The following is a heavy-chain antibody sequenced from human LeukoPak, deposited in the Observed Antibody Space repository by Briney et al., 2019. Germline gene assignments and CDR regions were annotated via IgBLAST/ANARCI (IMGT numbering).Heavy chain of an antibody. CDR3: ARYAWLTNYYDSSGPIDY. CDR1: GYSFTSYW. CDR2: IYPGDSGT. D-gene: IGHD3-22*01. J-gene: IGHJ4*02. Sequence: GESLKISCKGSGYSFTSYWIGWVRQMPGKGLEWMGIIYPGDSGTRYSPSFQGQVTISADKSISTAYLQWSSLKASDTAMYYCARYAWLTNYYDSSGPIDYWGQGTLVTVSS. V-gene: IGHV5-51*01.